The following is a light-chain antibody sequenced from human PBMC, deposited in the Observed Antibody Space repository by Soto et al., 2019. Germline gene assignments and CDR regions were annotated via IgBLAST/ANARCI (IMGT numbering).Light chain of an antibody. V-gene: IGKV3-15*01. J-gene: IGKJ2*01. CDR2: GAS. CDR3: QQYNTWPIT. Sequence: EIVMTQSPATLSVSPGERATLSCRASQSVNNILAWYQQKPGQAPRLLIYGASTRATGIPARFSGSGSGTDFTLTISSLQSEDFAVYYCQQYNTWPITFGQGTKLEIK. CDR1: QSVNNI.